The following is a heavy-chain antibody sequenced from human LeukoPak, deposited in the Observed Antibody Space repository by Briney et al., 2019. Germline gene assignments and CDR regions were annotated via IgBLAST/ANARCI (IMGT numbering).Heavy chain of an antibody. CDR2: INSDGSST. J-gene: IGHJ4*02. D-gene: IGHD6-25*01. CDR3: ARVRIAAHVFDY. CDR1: GCTFSSYW. Sequence: PGRSLRLSCAASGCTFSSYWMHLVRQAPGKELMWVSRINSDGSSTSYAASVPGRFTIPRDNTQHTLDLQMNSLRAAHKALYYCARVRIAAHVFDYWGQGTLVTVSS. V-gene: IGHV3-74*01.